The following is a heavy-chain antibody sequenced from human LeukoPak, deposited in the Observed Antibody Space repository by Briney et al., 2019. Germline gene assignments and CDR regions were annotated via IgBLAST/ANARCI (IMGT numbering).Heavy chain of an antibody. D-gene: IGHD6-19*01. Sequence: ASVXVSCKASGYTFTSYGISWVRQSPGQGLEWMGWISAYNGNTNYAQKLQGRVTMTTDTSTSTDYMELRSLRSDDTAVYYCARVDSSGLYDAHFDYWGQGTLVTVSS. J-gene: IGHJ4*02. CDR3: ARVDSSGLYDAHFDY. CDR2: ISAYNGNT. V-gene: IGHV1-18*01. CDR1: GYTFTSYG.